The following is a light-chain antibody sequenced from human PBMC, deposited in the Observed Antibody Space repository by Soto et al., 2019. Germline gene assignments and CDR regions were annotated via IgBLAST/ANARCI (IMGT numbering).Light chain of an antibody. V-gene: IGKV3-15*01. CDR1: QSVSSN. J-gene: IGKJ2*01. CDR3: QQYNNWPPEVT. CDR2: GAS. Sequence: EIVMTQSPATLSVSPGERATLSCRASQSVSSNLAWYQQKPGQAPRLLIYGASTRATGIPARFSGSGSGTEVTLTISSLPSEDFAVYYCQQYNNWPPEVTFGQGTKLEIK.